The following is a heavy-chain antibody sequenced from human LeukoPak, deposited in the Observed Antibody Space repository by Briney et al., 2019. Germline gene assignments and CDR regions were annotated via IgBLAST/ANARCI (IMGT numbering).Heavy chain of an antibody. CDR2: ITGSGGST. CDR3: AELGITMIGGV. Sequence: GGALRLSCAASGFTFSSYAMSGGRQAPGRGREEGSAITGSGGSTYYADSVKCRFTISRDNSKNTLYLQMNRLRAEDTTVSYCAELGITMIGGVWGKGTTVTISS. D-gene: IGHD3-10*02. J-gene: IGHJ6*04. V-gene: IGHV3-23*01. CDR1: GFTFSSYA.